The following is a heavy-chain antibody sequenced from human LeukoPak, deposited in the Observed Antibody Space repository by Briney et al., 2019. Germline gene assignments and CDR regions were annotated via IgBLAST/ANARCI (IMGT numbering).Heavy chain of an antibody. CDR2: VYTSGST. Sequence: PSETLSLTCTVSGGSISSGSYYWSWIRQPAGKGLEWIGRVYTSGSTNYNPSLKSRVTISVDTSKNQFSLKLSSVTAADTAVYYCAAGYGRTDFDYWGQGTLVTVSS. V-gene: IGHV4-61*02. D-gene: IGHD2-15*01. CDR1: GGSISSGSYY. J-gene: IGHJ4*02. CDR3: AAGYGRTDFDY.